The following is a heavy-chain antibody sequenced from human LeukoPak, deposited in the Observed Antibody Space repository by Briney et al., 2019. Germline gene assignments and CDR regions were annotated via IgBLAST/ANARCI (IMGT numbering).Heavy chain of an antibody. CDR3: AHSKTGLLILYYFDY. J-gene: IGHJ4*02. D-gene: IGHD2-15*01. V-gene: IGHV2-5*02. CDR1: GFSLSTCGVA. Sequence: SGPTLLKPTQTLTLTCTFSGFSLSTCGVAVGWIRQPPGKALEWLSLIYWDGDKRYNPSLKSRLTVTKDTSKNQVVLTMTGMDPVDTATYYCAHSKTGLLILYYFDYWGQGTLVTVSS. CDR2: IYWDGDK.